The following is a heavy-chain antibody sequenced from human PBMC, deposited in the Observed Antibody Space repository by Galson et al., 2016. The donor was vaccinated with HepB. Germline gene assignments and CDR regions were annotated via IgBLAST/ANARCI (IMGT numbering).Heavy chain of an antibody. CDR2: IYYSGTT. J-gene: IGHJ6*02. Sequence: SETLSLTCIVSGGSISTSSYYWGWIRQPPGKGLEWIGSIYYSGTTYYNPSLKSRVTISADMSKNKFSLRLTSVTAADTAVYYCARPFNYEYYAMDVWGQGTTVTVSS. CDR3: ARPFNYEYYAMDV. V-gene: IGHV4-39*01. CDR1: GGSISTSSYY.